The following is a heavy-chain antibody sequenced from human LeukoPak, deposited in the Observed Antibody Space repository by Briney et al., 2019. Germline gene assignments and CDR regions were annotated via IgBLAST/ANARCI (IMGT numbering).Heavy chain of an antibody. D-gene: IGHD2-15*01. CDR1: TYTFTDYY. J-gene: IGHJ4*02. CDR2: IDADSGET. CDR3: ARGQYCSGGSCYWIDY. V-gene: IGHV1-2*02. Sequence: ASVKVSCKCSTYTFTDYYIHWVRQAPGQGLEWMGWIDADSGETHSAQKFHGRVTMTRDTSISTAYMELSSLRSDDTAVYYCARGQYCSGGSCYWIDYWGQGTLVTVSS.